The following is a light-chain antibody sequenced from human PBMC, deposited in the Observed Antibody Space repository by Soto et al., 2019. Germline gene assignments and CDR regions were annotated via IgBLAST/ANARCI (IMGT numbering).Light chain of an antibody. Sequence: DIQMTQSPSSLSASVGDRLTITCRASQDISNSLAWYQQKPGKVPKVLIYAASILQSGVPARFSGSGSGTDFTLTINSLQPEDVATYYCQKYNSAPLTFGGGTKVEI. J-gene: IGKJ4*01. CDR3: QKYNSAPLT. CDR1: QDISNS. CDR2: AAS. V-gene: IGKV1-27*01.